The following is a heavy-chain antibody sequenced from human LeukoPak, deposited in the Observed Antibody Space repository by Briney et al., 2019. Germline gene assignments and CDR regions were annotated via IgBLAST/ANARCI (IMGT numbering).Heavy chain of an antibody. J-gene: IGHJ4*02. V-gene: IGHV3-21*01. CDR3: ARDEYSSSSDGFDS. CDR1: GFTFSSYT. Sequence: TAGGSLRLSCAASGFTFSSYTMNWVRQAPGKGLEWVSSISSSRSSIYYADSMKGRFTISRDNAKNSLYLQMNSLRAEDTAVYYCARDEYSSSSDGFDSWGQGTLVTVSS. CDR2: ISSSRSSI. D-gene: IGHD6-6*01.